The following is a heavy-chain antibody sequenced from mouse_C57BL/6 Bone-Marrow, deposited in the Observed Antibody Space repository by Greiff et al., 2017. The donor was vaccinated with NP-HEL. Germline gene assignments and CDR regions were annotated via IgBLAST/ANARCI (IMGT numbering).Heavy chain of an antibody. V-gene: IGHV1-20*01. D-gene: IGHD2-3*01. Sequence: EVQLQESGPELVKPGDSVKISCKASGYSFTGYFMNWVMQSHGKSLEWIGRINPYNGDTFYNQKFKGKATLTVDKSSSTAHMELRSLTSEDSAVYYCARSRGWLLRAMDYWGQGTSVTVSS. CDR2: INPYNGDT. CDR1: GYSFTGYF. CDR3: ARSRGWLLRAMDY. J-gene: IGHJ4*01.